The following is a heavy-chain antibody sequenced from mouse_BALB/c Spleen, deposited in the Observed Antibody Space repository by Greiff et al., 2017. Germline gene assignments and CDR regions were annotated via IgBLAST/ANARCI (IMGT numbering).Heavy chain of an antibody. J-gene: IGHJ4*01. CDR1: GFSLTSYG. V-gene: IGHV2-9*02. Sequence: VKLQESGPGLVAPSQSLSITCTVSGFSLTSYGVHWVRQPPGKGLEWLGVIWAGGSTNYNSALMSRLSISKDNSKSQVFLKMNSLQTDDTAMYYCARVFLTGDYAMDYWGQGTSVTVSS. D-gene: IGHD4-1*01. CDR2: IWAGGST. CDR3: ARVFLTGDYAMDY.